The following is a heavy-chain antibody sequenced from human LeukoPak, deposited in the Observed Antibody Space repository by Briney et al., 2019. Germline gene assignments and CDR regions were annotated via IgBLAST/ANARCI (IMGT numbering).Heavy chain of an antibody. J-gene: IGHJ4*02. V-gene: IGHV1-2*06. D-gene: IGHD1-26*01. CDR1: GYTFTGYD. CDR3: ARATSGSYQFDY. CDR2: INPNSGGT. Sequence: GASVKVSCKTSGYTFTGYDMHWVRQAHGQGLEWMGRINPNSGGTNYAQKFQGRVTMTRDTSISTAYMELSRLRSDDTAVYYCARATSGSYQFDYWGQGTLVTVSS.